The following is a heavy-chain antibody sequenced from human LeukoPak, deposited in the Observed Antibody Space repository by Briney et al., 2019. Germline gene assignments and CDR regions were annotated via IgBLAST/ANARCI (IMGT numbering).Heavy chain of an antibody. CDR3: AKDSCSSTSCYYMDV. CDR1: GFTFSSYG. D-gene: IGHD2-2*01. V-gene: IGHV3-33*06. CDR2: IWYDGSHK. Sequence: PGGSLRLSCAASGFTFSSYGLHWVRQAPGKGLEWVAVIWYDGSHKFYADSVKGRFTIPRDNSKNTLSLQMNSLRAEDTAVYYCAKDSCSSTSCYYMDVWGKGTTVTVSS. J-gene: IGHJ6*03.